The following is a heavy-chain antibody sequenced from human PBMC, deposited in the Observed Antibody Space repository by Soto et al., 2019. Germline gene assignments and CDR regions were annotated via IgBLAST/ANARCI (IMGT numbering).Heavy chain of an antibody. CDR3: ARATYYGSGSYNYYYYGMDF. CDR2: INAGNGNT. CDR1: GYTFTSYA. Sequence: ASVKVSCKASGYTFTSYAMHWVRQAPGQRLEWMGWINAGNGNTKYSQKFQGRVTITRDTSASTAYMELSSLRSEDTAVYYCARATYYGSGSYNYYYYGMDFWGQGTTVTVSS. J-gene: IGHJ6*02. V-gene: IGHV1-3*01. D-gene: IGHD3-10*01.